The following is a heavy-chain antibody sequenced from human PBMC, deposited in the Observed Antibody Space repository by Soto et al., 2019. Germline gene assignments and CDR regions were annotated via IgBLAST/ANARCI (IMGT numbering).Heavy chain of an antibody. Sequence: NPSETLSLTCAVYGGSFSGYYWSWIRQPPGKGLEWIGEINHSGSTNYNPSLKSRVTISVDTSKNQFSLKLSSVTAADTAVYYCARVDYDSSGYYSDYYYGMDVCGQGTTVTVSS. J-gene: IGHJ6*02. CDR1: GGSFSGYY. D-gene: IGHD3-22*01. CDR2: INHSGST. CDR3: ARVDYDSSGYYSDYYYGMDV. V-gene: IGHV4-34*01.